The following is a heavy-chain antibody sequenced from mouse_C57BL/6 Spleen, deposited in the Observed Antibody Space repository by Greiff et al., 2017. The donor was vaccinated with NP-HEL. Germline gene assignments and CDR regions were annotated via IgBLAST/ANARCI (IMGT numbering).Heavy chain of an antibody. D-gene: IGHD3-3*01. CDR2: ISSGGSYT. Sequence: EVQLVESGGDLVKPGGSLKLSCAASGFTFSSYGMSWVRQTPDKRLEWVATISSGGSYTYYPDSVKGRFTISRDNAKNTLYLQMSSLKSEDTAMYYCARQLYYWGQGTSVTVSS. J-gene: IGHJ4*01. CDR3: ARQLYY. CDR1: GFTFSSYG. V-gene: IGHV5-6*01.